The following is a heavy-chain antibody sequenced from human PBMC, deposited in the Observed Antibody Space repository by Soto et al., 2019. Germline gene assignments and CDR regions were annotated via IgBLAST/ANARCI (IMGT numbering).Heavy chain of an antibody. Sequence: SVKVSCKASGFTFTSSAVQWVRQARGQRLEWIGWIVVGSGNTNYAQKFQERVTITRDMSTSTAYMELSSLRSEDTAVYYCAAEEGATHPTPWLWGQGTLVTSP. J-gene: IGHJ4*02. D-gene: IGHD1-26*01. CDR3: AAEEGATHPTPWL. CDR1: GFTFTSSA. V-gene: IGHV1-58*01. CDR2: IVVGSGNT.